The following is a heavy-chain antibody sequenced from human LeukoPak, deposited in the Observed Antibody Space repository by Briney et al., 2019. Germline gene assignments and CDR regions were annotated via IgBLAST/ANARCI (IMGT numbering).Heavy chain of an antibody. CDR3: AKLLRGTVVPYYDY. CDR1: GITLITSA. Sequence: PGGSLRLSCAASGITLITSAMSWVRQAPGKGLEWVSAISGSGGSTYYADSVKGRFTISRDNSKNTLHLQMNSLRVEDTAVYYCAKLLRGTVVPYYDYWGQGTLVTVSS. J-gene: IGHJ4*02. V-gene: IGHV3-23*01. CDR2: ISGSGGST. D-gene: IGHD3-10*01.